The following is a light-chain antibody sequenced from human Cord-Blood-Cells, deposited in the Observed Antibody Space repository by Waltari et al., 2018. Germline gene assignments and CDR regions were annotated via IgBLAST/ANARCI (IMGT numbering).Light chain of an antibody. J-gene: IGLJ1*01. Sequence: QSALTQPASVSGSPGQSITISCTGTSSNGGSYHLFSWYQQHPGKAPKLLIYEGSKRPSGVSNRFSGSKSGNTASLTISGLQAEDEADYYCCSYAGSSTYVFGTGTKVTVL. CDR3: CSYAGSSTYV. CDR1: SSNGGSYHL. CDR2: EGS. V-gene: IGLV2-23*01.